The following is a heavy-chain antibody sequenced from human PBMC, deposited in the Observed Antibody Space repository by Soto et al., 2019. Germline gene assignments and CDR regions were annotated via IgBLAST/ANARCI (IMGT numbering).Heavy chain of an antibody. CDR2: IAGSGAWT. D-gene: IGHD3-22*01. CDR3: LTSMTPDY. Sequence: GGSLRLSCTASGFTFTDYAMAWVRQAPGKGLEWVSSIAGSGAWTYYADSAKGRFTISRDNSISTLSLQMTGLGAEDTAIYYCLTSMTPDYLGQGALVTSPQ. J-gene: IGHJ4*02. V-gene: IGHV3-23*01. CDR1: GFTFTDYA.